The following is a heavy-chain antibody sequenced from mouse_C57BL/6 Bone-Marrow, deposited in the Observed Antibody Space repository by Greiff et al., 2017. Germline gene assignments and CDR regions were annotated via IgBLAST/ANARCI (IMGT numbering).Heavy chain of an antibody. CDR3: ARGGGYGNYWYFDV. V-gene: IGHV1-69*01. Sequence: QVQLQQPGAELVMPGASVKLSCKASGYTFTSYWMHWVKQRPGQGLEWIGEIDPSDSYTNYTQKFKGKSTLTVDKSSSTAYMQLSSLTSEDSAVYYCARGGGYGNYWYFDVWGTGTTVTVSS. J-gene: IGHJ1*03. CDR2: IDPSDSYT. D-gene: IGHD2-1*01. CDR1: GYTFTSYW.